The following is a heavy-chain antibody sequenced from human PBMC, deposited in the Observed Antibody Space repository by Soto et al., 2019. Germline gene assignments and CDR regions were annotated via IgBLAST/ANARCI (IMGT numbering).Heavy chain of an antibody. V-gene: IGHV4-59*01. CDR3: ARDSTPRDV. CDR2: IYYSGNT. D-gene: IGHD2-15*01. Sequence: SETLSLTCTVSGGSISSYYWNWIRQPPGKGLEWIGYIYYSGNTNYNPSLKSRVTISADTSKNQFSLKLISVTAADTAVYYCARDSTPRDVWGQVTTVTVSS. J-gene: IGHJ6*02. CDR1: GGSISSYY.